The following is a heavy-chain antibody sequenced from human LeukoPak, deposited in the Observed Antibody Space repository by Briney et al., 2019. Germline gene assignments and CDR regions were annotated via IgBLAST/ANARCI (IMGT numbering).Heavy chain of an antibody. CDR2: INHSEST. Sequence: PSETLSLTCTVYGGSFSGYYWSWIRQPPGQGLEWIGEINHSESTNSNPSLKSRVTISVDTSKNQFSLKLSSVTAADTAVYYCARFLTYYYDSSGYYPGYYFDYWGQGTLVTVSS. V-gene: IGHV4-34*01. D-gene: IGHD3-22*01. CDR1: GGSFSGYY. J-gene: IGHJ4*02. CDR3: ARFLTYYYDSSGYYPGYYFDY.